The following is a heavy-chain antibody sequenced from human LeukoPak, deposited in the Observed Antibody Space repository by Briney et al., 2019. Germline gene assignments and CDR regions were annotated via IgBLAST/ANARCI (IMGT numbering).Heavy chain of an antibody. J-gene: IGHJ6*02. CDR2: ISGSGGRT. V-gene: IGHV3-23*01. D-gene: IGHD2-21*02. Sequence: GGSLRLSCAASRFTFSSYAMSWVRQAPGKGLEWVAAISGSGGRTYYTDSVKGRFTISRDNSKNTLSLQMNSLRDEDTATYYCAKEVYCGLDCYNPGYGVDVWGQGTTVTVSS. CDR1: RFTFSSYA. CDR3: AKEVYCGLDCYNPGYGVDV.